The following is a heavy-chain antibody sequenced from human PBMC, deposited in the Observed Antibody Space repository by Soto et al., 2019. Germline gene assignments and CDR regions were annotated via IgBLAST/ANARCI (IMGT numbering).Heavy chain of an antibody. V-gene: IGHV4-59*01. CDR2: IYYSGST. CDR1: GGSISSYY. D-gene: IGHD3-22*01. J-gene: IGHJ4*02. CDR3: AREYDSSGYSLSFFDY. Sequence: PSESLSLTCTVSGGSISSYYWSWIRQPPGKGLEWIGYIYYSGSTNYNPSLKSRVTISVDTSKNQFSLKLSSVTAADTAVYYCAREYDSSGYSLSFFDYWGQGTLVNVSS.